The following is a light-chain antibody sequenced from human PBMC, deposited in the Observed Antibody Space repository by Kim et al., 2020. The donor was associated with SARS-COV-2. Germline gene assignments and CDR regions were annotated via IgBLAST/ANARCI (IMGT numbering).Light chain of an antibody. V-gene: IGLV3-1*01. Sequence: SYELTQPPSVSVSPGQTASITCSGDKLGDKYASWYHQKPGQSPVLVIHQDTKRPSGIPERFSGSNAGNTATLTISGTQAMDEADYYCQAWDSSTAVFGGGTQLTVL. CDR2: QDT. J-gene: IGLJ3*02. CDR3: QAWDSSTAV. CDR1: KLGDKY.